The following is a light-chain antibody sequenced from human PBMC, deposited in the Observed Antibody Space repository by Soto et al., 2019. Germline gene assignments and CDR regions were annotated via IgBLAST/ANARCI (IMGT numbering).Light chain of an antibody. V-gene: IGKV3D-15*01. CDR2: GAS. CDR3: QQYKNWPPIT. Sequence: EIVLTQSPATLSLSPGERATLSCRASQTVTTYLAWYQQKPGQPPRLLIYGASNRATGIPARFSGSGSGTEFTLTISGLQSEDFAVYYCQQYKNWPPITFGQGTRLEIK. J-gene: IGKJ5*01. CDR1: QTVTTY.